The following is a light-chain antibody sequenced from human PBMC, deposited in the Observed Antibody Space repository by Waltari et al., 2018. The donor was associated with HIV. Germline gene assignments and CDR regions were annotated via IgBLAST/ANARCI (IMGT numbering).Light chain of an antibody. CDR1: RGHNHYA. CDR2: VGTNGSH. Sequence: QVVLTQSPSASASLGASVKLTCTLSRGHNHYAIPWHQQQPEKGPRYLMRVGTNGSHIKGDGIPDRFSSSSSGTERCLIISSLQSEDEADYYCQTWDTGIQVFGGGTKLTVL. V-gene: IGLV4-69*01. CDR3: QTWDTGIQV. J-gene: IGLJ3*02.